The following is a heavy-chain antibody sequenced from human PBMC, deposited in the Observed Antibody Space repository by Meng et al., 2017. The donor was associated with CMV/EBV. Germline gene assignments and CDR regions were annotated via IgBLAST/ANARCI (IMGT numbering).Heavy chain of an antibody. D-gene: IGHD1-14*01. Sequence: QVQLQQLGPGLGNPSQTLSLTCTVSGGSISSGDYYWSWIRQPPGKGLEWIGYIYYSGSTYYNPSLKSRVTISVDTSKNQFSLKLSSVTAADTAVYYCARVTSRVAGAFDYWGQGTLVTVAS. V-gene: IGHV4-30-4*08. J-gene: IGHJ4*02. CDR2: IYYSGST. CDR3: ARVTSRVAGAFDY. CDR1: GGSISSGDYY.